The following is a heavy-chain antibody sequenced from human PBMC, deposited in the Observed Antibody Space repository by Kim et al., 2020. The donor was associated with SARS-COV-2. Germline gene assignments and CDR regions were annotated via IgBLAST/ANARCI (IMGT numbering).Heavy chain of an antibody. Sequence: GGSLRLSCQPSGFTFNLHSMNWVRQAPGRGLEWLAYISGSGSTKFYADSVKGRFTVSRDNAKNLVSLQMDSLRDEDTAIYYCARDGPWWENLNFYGMDVWGQGTTLIVSS. CDR2: ISGSGSTK. V-gene: IGHV3-48*02. CDR1: GFTFNLHS. J-gene: IGHJ6*02. D-gene: IGHD2-15*01. CDR3: ARDGPWWENLNFYGMDV.